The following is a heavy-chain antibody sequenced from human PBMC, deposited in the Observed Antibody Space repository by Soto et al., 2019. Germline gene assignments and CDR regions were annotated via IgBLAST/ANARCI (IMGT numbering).Heavy chain of an antibody. V-gene: IGHV4-59*08. Sequence: SETLSLTCPVSGGSISSHYWSWIRQPPGKGLEWNGYIYYSGSTNYNPSLTSQVTITVDTSKHQFSLKLSSVTAADTAVYCCAVLFDDFWSGERQGFDPGGQGPLVTVSS. CDR1: GGSISSHY. D-gene: IGHD3-3*01. J-gene: IGHJ5*02. CDR3: AVLFDDFWSGERQGFDP. CDR2: IYYSGST.